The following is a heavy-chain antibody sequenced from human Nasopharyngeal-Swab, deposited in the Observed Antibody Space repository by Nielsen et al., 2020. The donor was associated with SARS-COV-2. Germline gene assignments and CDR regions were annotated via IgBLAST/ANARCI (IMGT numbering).Heavy chain of an antibody. J-gene: IGHJ1*01. CDR2: INAGNGNT. Sequence: ASVKVSCKASGYTFTSYAMHWVRQAPGQRLEWMGWINAGNGNTKYSQKFQGRVTISRDTSASTAYMELSNLRSEDTAVYYCARDCGSSLEYFQHWGQGTLVTVSS. CDR1: GYTFTSYA. V-gene: IGHV1-3*01. CDR3: ARDCGSSLEYFQH. D-gene: IGHD1-26*01.